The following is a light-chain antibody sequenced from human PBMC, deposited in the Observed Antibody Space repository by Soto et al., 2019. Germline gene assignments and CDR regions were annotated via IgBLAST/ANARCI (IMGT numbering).Light chain of an antibody. CDR3: QQEDRFPFN. J-gene: IGKJ3*01. V-gene: IGKV1-33*01. Sequence: DIQMTQPPSSLSASVGDRVPITCQASQDISKYLNWYQQQPGKAPKLLIYDASNLETGVPPRFRGTGAGADYTFTISSRQPEDFAKDDGQQEDRFPFNFGPGTKVESK. CDR1: QDISKY. CDR2: DAS.